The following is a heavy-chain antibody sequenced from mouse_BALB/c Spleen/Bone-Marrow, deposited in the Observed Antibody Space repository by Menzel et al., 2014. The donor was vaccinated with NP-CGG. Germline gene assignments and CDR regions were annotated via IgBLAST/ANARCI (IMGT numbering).Heavy chain of an antibody. Sequence: EVKLVESGGDLVQPGGSRKLSCAASGFTFSAFGMHWVRQAPERGLEWVAYIISGSNTIYYSDKVKGRFTISRDNPKNTLFLQMTSLRSEDTAMYYCARSRYDVGWFAYWGQGTPVTVSA. D-gene: IGHD2-14*01. CDR2: IISGSNTI. CDR3: ARSRYDVGWFAY. J-gene: IGHJ3*01. CDR1: GFTFSAFG. V-gene: IGHV5-17*02.